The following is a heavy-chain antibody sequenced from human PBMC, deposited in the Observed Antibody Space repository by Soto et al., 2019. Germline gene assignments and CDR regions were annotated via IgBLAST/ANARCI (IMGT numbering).Heavy chain of an antibody. V-gene: IGHV3-9*01. CDR3: AKGGGAAGRGYYFDY. J-gene: IGHJ4*02. D-gene: IGHD6-13*01. CDR1: GFTFDDYA. Sequence: GGSLRLSCAASGFTFDDYAMHWVRQAPGKGLEWVSGISWNSGSIGYADSVKGRFTISRDNAKNSLYLQMNSLRAEDTALYYCAKGGGAAGRGYYFDYWGQGTLVTVSS. CDR2: ISWNSGSI.